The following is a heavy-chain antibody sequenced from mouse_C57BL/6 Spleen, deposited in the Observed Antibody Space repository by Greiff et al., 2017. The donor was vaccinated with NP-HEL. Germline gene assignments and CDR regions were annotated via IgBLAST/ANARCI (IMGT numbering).Heavy chain of an antibody. D-gene: IGHD4-1*01. J-gene: IGHJ3*01. V-gene: IGHV1-26*01. CDR1: GYTFTDYY. Sequence: EVQLQQSGPELVKPGASVKISCKASGYTFTDYYMNWVKQSHGKSLEWIGDINPNNGGTSYNQKFKGKATLTVDKSARTAYMELRSLTSEVSAVYYCARRRINWACFAYWGQRTLVTVSA. CDR3: ARRRINWACFAY. CDR2: INPNNGGT.